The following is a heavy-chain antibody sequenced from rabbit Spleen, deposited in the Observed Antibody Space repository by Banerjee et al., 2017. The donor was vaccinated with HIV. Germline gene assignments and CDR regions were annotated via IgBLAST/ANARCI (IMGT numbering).Heavy chain of an antibody. CDR2: INTGSGST. CDR1: GFDISSYH. D-gene: IGHD6-1*01. CDR3: ARGIGGAGYAPGL. Sequence: QEQLVESGGGLVQPEGSLTLTCTASGFDISSYHMCWVRQAPGKGLEWIGCINTGSGSTYYASWAKGRFTISKTSSSTVTLQMTSLTAADTATYFCARGIGGAGYAPGLWGPGTLVTVS. V-gene: IGHV1S45*01. J-gene: IGHJ6*01.